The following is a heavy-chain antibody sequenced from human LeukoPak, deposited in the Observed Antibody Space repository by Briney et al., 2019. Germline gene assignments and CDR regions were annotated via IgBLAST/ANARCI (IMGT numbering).Heavy chain of an antibody. CDR2: ISYDGSNK. Sequence: GGSLRLSCAASGFTFSSYAMHWVRQAPGKGLEWVAVISYDGSNKYHADSVKGRFTISRDNSKNTLYLQMNSLRAEDTAVYYCARGQFPIAAVTDWFDPWGQGTLVTVSS. CDR3: ARGQFPIAAVTDWFDP. J-gene: IGHJ5*02. D-gene: IGHD6-13*01. CDR1: GFTFSSYA. V-gene: IGHV3-30-3*01.